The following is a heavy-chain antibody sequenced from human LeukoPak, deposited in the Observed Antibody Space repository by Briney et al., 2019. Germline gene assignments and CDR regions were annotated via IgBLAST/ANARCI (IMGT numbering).Heavy chain of an antibody. Sequence: SETLSLTCTVSGVSISSYYWSWIRQPPGKGLEWIGYIYYSGSTNYNPSLKSRVTISVDTSKNQFSLKLSSVTAADTAVYYCARGSLFDPQSWGQGTLVTVSS. CDR1: GVSISSYY. V-gene: IGHV4-59*12. D-gene: IGHD3-9*01. CDR2: IYYSGST. J-gene: IGHJ4*02. CDR3: ARGSLFDPQS.